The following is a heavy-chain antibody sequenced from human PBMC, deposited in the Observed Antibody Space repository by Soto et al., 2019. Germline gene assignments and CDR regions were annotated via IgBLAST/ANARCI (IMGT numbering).Heavy chain of an antibody. CDR3: AREDDGGDRDYYGLDV. V-gene: IGHV4-30-4*08. CDR2: IHYTGSI. D-gene: IGHD2-21*02. J-gene: IGHJ6*02. Sequence: TWIRQSPGKGLEWIGYIHYTGSIMYNPSFKSRLTMAVDTTKNQFSLQLTSVTAADTAVYFCAREDDGGDRDYYGLDVWGQGTTVTVSS.